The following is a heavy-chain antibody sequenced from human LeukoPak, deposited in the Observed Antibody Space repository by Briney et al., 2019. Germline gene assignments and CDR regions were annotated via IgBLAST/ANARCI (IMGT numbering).Heavy chain of an antibody. CDR3: ARAGYYYDSSGYDPGYYFDY. J-gene: IGHJ4*02. V-gene: IGHV3-74*01. CDR1: GFTFSSYE. CDR2: ISGDGSST. D-gene: IGHD3-22*01. Sequence: PGGSLRLSCAAPGFTFSSYEMNWVRQAPGKGLVWFSHISGDGSSTNYADSVKGRFTISRDNAKKSLYLQMSSLRAEDTAVYYCARAGYYYDSSGYDPGYYFDYWGQGTLVTVSS.